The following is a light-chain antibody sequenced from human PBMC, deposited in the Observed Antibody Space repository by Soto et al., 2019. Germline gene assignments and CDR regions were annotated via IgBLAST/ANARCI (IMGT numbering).Light chain of an antibody. CDR3: AAWDDSLRGPV. Sequence: HSVLTQPPSTSGTPGQRVTISCSGSSSNIGTKTVNWYQQLPGTAPKLLIHTNSQRPSGVPDRFSGSKSGTSASLVISGVQSEDEADYYCAAWDDSLRGPVFGGGTKLTVL. V-gene: IGLV1-44*01. J-gene: IGLJ2*01. CDR1: SSNIGTKT. CDR2: TNS.